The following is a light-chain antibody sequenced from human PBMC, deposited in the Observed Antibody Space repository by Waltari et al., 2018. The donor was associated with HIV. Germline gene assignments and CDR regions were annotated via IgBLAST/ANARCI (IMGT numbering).Light chain of an antibody. CDR3: QQSASLTPLT. V-gene: IGKV1-33*01. Sequence: IQMTQYPSSLSAPVGDRVPITCQASQDISTNLPWYQQKPGKAPQVLIYDEVNLETGVPSRFSGSGSGTKFIMTINSLQPEDIATYYCQQSASLTPLTFGGGTKVEI. CDR2: DEV. CDR1: QDISTN. J-gene: IGKJ4*01.